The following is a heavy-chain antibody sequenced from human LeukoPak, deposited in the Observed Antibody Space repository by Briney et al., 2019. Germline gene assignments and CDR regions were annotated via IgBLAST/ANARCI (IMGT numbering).Heavy chain of an antibody. Sequence: ASVKVSCKASGYKFTDYGVHWVRQAPGQGLEWMGWISGIGGSTKYARNLQGRVTMTRDTSTSTAFMELRSLTSDDTAIYYCARPGSDRARGWGYFDSWGKGTLVTVSS. V-gene: IGHV1-18*01. CDR3: ARPGSDRARGWGYFDS. D-gene: IGHD3-10*01. J-gene: IGHJ4*02. CDR1: GYKFTDYG. CDR2: ISGIGGST.